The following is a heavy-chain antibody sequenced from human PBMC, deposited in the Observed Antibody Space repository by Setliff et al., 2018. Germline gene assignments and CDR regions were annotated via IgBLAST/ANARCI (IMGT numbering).Heavy chain of an antibody. Sequence: PSETLSLTCVVSGYYIRSGYYWGWIRQHPGKGLEWIGSIFYDGNTFYNPSLKSRVTMSVDTSKNQFSLKLSSVTAADTAVYYCARDNWAAAGIFDYWGQGTLVTVSS. CDR2: IFYDGNT. CDR3: ARDNWAAAGIFDY. J-gene: IGHJ4*02. D-gene: IGHD6-13*01. V-gene: IGHV4-38-2*02. CDR1: GYYIRSGYY.